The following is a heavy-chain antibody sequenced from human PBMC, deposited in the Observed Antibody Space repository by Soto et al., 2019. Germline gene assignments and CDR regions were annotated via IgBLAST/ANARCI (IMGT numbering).Heavy chain of an antibody. V-gene: IGHV1-69*01. D-gene: IGHD6-19*01. CDR1: GGTFSSYA. Sequence: QVQLVQSGAEVKKPGSSVKVSCKASGGTFSSYAISWVRQAPGQGLEWMGGIIPVVGTANYAQKFQGRVTITADESTSTAYMELGRVRSDDTAVYSCARGYSSGWYDDGMDVWGEGTTVTVSS. CDR2: IIPVVGTA. J-gene: IGHJ6*04. CDR3: ARGYSSGWYDDGMDV.